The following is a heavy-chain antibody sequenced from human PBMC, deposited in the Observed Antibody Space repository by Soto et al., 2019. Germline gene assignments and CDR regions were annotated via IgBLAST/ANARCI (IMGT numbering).Heavy chain of an antibody. J-gene: IGHJ5*02. CDR1: GYTFTSYG. CDR2: ISAYNGNT. D-gene: IGHD1-26*01. Sequence: ASVKVSCKASGYTFTSYGISWVRQAPGQGLEWMGWISAYNGNTNYAQKLQGRVTMTTDTSTSTAYMELRSLRSDDTAVYYCASDLPNRGWELLHTQRHNWFEPWG. V-gene: IGHV1-18*01. CDR3: ASDLPNRGWELLHTQRHNWFEP.